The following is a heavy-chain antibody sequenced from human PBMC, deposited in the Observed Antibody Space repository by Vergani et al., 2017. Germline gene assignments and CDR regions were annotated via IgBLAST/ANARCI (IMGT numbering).Heavy chain of an antibody. J-gene: IGHJ5*02. CDR2: IDPSDSYT. V-gene: IGHV5-10-1*01. D-gene: IGHD2-21*02. Sequence: VQLVQSGAEVKKPGASVKVSCKASGYTFTSYWISWVRQMPGKGLEWMGRIDPSDSYTNYSPSFQGHVTISADKSISTAYLQWSSLKASDTAMYYCARRASTSCGGDCYYNWFDPWGQGTLVTVSS. CDR3: ARRASTSCGGDCYYNWFDP. CDR1: GYTFTSYW.